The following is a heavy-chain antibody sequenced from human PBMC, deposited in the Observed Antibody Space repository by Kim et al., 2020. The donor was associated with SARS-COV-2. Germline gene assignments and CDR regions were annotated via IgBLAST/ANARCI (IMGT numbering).Heavy chain of an antibody. V-gene: IGHV3-30-3*01. CDR2: ISYDGSNK. Sequence: GGSLRLSCAASGFTFSSYAMHWVRQAPGKGLEWVAVISYDGSNKYYADSVKGRFTISRDNSKNTLYLQMNSLRAEDTAVYYCARGAEYSSGWWPIDYWGQGTLVTVSS. D-gene: IGHD6-19*01. CDR1: GFTFSSYA. J-gene: IGHJ4*02. CDR3: ARGAEYSSGWWPIDY.